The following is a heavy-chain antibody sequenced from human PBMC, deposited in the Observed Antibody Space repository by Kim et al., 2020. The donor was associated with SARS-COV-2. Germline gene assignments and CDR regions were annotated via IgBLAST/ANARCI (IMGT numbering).Heavy chain of an antibody. D-gene: IGHD3-16*01. CDR3: TRGVRI. J-gene: IGHJ4*02. CDR2: IYYSGST. Sequence: SETLSLTCTVSGGSISSGNYNWNWIRQPPGQGLEWIGYIYYSGSTSYNPSLKSRVTISVDSSKNQFSLKLSSVTAADTAEYYCTRGVRIWGQGTLVTVSS. CDR1: GGSISSGNYN. V-gene: IGHV4-30-4*01.